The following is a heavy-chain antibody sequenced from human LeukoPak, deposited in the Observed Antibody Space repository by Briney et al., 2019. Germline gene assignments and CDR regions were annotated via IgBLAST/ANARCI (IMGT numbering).Heavy chain of an antibody. CDR1: GFTFSSHW. CDR3: AGDHVAPGLIFDY. Sequence: PGGSLRLSCAASGFTFSSHWMSWVRQAPGKGLEWVANINQDGSEKHYVDSAKGRFTISRDNAKNSLCLEMSSLRAEDTAVYYCAGDHVAPGLIFDYWGQGTLVTVSS. CDR2: INQDGSEK. J-gene: IGHJ4*02. D-gene: IGHD3-16*01. V-gene: IGHV3-7*03.